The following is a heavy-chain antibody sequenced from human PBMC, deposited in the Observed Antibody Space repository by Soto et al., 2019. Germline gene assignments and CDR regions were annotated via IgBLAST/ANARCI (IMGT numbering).Heavy chain of an antibody. D-gene: IGHD6-13*01. J-gene: IGHJ6*02. Sequence: GASVKVSCKASGGTFSSYAISWVRQAPGRGLEWMGGIIPIFGTANYAQKFQGRVTITADESTSTAYMELSSLRSEDTAVYYCARGYSSSLPRDYYYYGMDVWGQGTTVTVSS. V-gene: IGHV1-69*13. CDR3: ARGYSSSLPRDYYYYGMDV. CDR1: GGTFSSYA. CDR2: IIPIFGTA.